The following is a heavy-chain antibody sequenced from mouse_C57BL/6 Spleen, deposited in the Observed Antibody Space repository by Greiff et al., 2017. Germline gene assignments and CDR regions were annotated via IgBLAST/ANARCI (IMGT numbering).Heavy chain of an antibody. J-gene: IGHJ3*01. D-gene: IGHD4-1*01. CDR1: GYSITSGYY. CDR3: AREGGTEGQFAY. CDR2: ISYDGRN. V-gene: IGHV3-6*01. Sequence: EVHLVESGPGLVKPSQSLSLTCSVTGYSITSGYYWNWIRQFPGNKLEWMGYISYDGRNNYNPSLKNRISITRDTSKNQFFLKLNSVTTEDTATYYCAREGGTEGQFAYWGQGTLVTVSA.